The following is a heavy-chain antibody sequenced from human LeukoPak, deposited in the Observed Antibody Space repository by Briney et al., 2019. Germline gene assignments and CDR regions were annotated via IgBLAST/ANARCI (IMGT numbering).Heavy chain of an antibody. V-gene: IGHV4-34*01. CDR1: IDSFSNYH. J-gene: IGHJ5*02. Sequence: SETLSLTCAVYIDSFSNYHWNWIRQTPAKGMEWVGDVNESGGTNISPSLRSRVILSVDTSKNQSSLKLIPVTVADTAIYYCARGQGATVPQVGKNWFDPWGQGTRVTVSS. CDR3: ARGQGATVPQVGKNWFDP. D-gene: IGHD1-26*01. CDR2: VNESGGT.